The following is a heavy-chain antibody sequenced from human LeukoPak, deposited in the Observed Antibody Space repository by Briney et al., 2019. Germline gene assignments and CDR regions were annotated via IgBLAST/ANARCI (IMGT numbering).Heavy chain of an antibody. CDR3: ARDKGIAAAGRGGWFDP. CDR2: INSDGSST. J-gene: IGHJ5*02. V-gene: IGHV3-74*01. CDR1: GFTFSSYW. Sequence: GGSLRLSCAASGFTFSSYWMHWVRQAPGKGLVWVSRINSDGSSTSYADSVKGRFTISRDNAKNTLYLQMNSLRAEDTAVYYCARDKGIAAAGRGGWFDPWGQGTLVTVSS. D-gene: IGHD6-13*01.